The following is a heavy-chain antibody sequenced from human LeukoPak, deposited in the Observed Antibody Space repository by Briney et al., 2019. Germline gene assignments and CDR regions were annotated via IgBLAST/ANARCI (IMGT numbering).Heavy chain of an antibody. Sequence: ASVKVSFKASGYTFTSFVISWVRQAPGQGLEWMGWISAFNGNTNYAQKLQGRITMTTDTSTSTAYMELRSLRSDDTAVYYCARGGTVVDTANPFDFWGQGTLVTVSS. V-gene: IGHV1-18*01. CDR2: ISAFNGNT. D-gene: IGHD5-18*01. CDR1: GYTFTSFV. J-gene: IGHJ4*02. CDR3: ARGGTVVDTANPFDF.